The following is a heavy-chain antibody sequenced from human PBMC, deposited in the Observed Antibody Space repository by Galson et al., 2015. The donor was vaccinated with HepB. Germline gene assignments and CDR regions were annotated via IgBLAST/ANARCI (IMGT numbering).Heavy chain of an antibody. J-gene: IGHJ3*02. D-gene: IGHD3-22*01. CDR2: ISYSGST. CDR1: GGSISSSSYY. Sequence: SEPLSLTCSVSGGSISSSSYYWGWIRQPPGKGLEWIGSISYSGSTYYNPSLKSRVSISVDTSKNQFSLKLSSVTAADTAVYYCARTSFLDNYDSSGYHAFDIWGQGTMVTVS. V-gene: IGHV4-39*01. CDR3: ARTSFLDNYDSSGYHAFDI.